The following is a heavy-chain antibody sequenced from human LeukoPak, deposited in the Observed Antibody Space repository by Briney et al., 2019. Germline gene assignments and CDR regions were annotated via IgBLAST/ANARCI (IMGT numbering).Heavy chain of an antibody. J-gene: IGHJ6*02. D-gene: IGHD2-2*01. CDR1: GFTFNSYS. V-gene: IGHV3-48*04. CDR3: ASVRPGSTTNGNYGMDV. CDR2: ITASGTAM. Sequence: GGSLRLSCAASGFTFNSYSMNWVRQAPGKGLEWVSHITASGTAMFYADSVKGRFTISRDNAKNTLSLQMNSLRAEDTAVYYCASVRPGSTTNGNYGMDVWGQGTTVTVSS.